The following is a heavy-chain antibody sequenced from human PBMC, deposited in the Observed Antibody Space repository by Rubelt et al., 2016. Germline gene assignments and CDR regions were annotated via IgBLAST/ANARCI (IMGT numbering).Heavy chain of an antibody. J-gene: IGHJ4*02. CDR3: ATGLREAFDL. Sequence: ELQLVESGGGLVQPGGSLRLSCAASGFTFSSYWMHWVRQAPGEGLVWVSRLIRDASSAIYADSVKGRFTLSGDNAKSTLYLQMNSLRAEDTAVYYCATGLREAFDLWGQGTLVTVSS. V-gene: IGHV3-74*01. CDR1: GFTFSSYW. D-gene: IGHD4-17*01. CDR2: LIRDASSA.